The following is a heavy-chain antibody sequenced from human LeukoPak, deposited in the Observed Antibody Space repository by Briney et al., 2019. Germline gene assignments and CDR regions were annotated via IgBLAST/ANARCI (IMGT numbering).Heavy chain of an antibody. CDR3: ARGAGARTLDLFDY. Sequence: SETLSLTCAVYGGSFSGYYWSWIRQPPGKGLDWKGEINPSGSTNSYPSLKTRVTISVNTSKTQFSMKQRSVTTARPAVFYGARGAGARTLDLFDYWGPGTPVTVSS. V-gene: IGHV4-34*01. D-gene: IGHD3/OR15-3a*01. CDR1: GGSFSGYY. J-gene: IGHJ4*02. CDR2: INPSGST.